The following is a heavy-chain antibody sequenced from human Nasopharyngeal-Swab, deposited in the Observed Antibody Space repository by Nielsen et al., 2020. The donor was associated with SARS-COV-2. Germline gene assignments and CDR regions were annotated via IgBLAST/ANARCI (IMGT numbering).Heavy chain of an antibody. D-gene: IGHD3-10*01. CDR3: AREPDMVRGITLFDY. CDR1: AHTFTHYN. V-gene: IGHV1-2*06. Sequence: ASAKLSCKASAHTFTHYNLHWIRQAPVHGLAWLRRIHANSGVTNYAHKFKGRLTVTRDTSMNTAYMDLSTLRSDDTAVYYCAREPDMVRGITLFDYWGQGTLVTVSS. CDR2: IHANSGVT. J-gene: IGHJ4*02.